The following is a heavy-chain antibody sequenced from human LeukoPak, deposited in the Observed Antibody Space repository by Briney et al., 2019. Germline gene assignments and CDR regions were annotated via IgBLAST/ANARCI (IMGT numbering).Heavy chain of an antibody. CDR2: IYHSGST. D-gene: IGHD2-15*01. Sequence: PSQTLSLTCAVSGGSISSGGYSWSCIRQPPGKGLECIGYIYHSGSTYYNPSLKSRVTISVDRSKNQFSLKLSSVTAADTAVYYCARDPYCSGGSCWVRYAFDIWGQGTKVTVSS. CDR1: GGSISSGGYS. J-gene: IGHJ3*02. V-gene: IGHV4-30-2*01. CDR3: ARDPYCSGGSCWVRYAFDI.